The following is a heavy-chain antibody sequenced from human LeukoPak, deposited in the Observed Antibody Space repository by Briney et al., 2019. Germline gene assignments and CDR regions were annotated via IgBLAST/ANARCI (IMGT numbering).Heavy chain of an antibody. CDR1: GGSISSYY. D-gene: IGHD2-15*01. J-gene: IGHJ5*02. V-gene: IGHV4-4*07. Sequence: SETLSLTCTVSGGSISSYYWSWIRQPAGKGLEWIGRIYTSGSTNYNPSLKSRVTMSVDTSKNQFSLKLSSVTAADTAVYYCATDLGTGDQLLRYWFDPWGQGTLVTVSS. CDR2: IYTSGST. CDR3: ATDLGTGDQLLRYWFDP.